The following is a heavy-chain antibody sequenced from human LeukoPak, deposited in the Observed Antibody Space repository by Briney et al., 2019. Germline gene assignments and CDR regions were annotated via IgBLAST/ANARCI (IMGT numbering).Heavy chain of an antibody. CDR1: GFTFSSYG. CDR2: IWYDGSNK. Sequence: PGRSLRLSCAASGFTFSSYGIHWVRQAPGKGLEWVAVIWYDGSNKYYADSVKGRFTISRDNAKNSLYLQMNSLRAEDTAVYYCARVADYGDRHFDYWGQGTLVTVSS. V-gene: IGHV3-33*01. J-gene: IGHJ4*02. D-gene: IGHD4-17*01. CDR3: ARVADYGDRHFDY.